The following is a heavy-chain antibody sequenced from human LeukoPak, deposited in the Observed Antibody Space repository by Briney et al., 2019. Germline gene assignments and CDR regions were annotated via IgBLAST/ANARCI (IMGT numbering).Heavy chain of an antibody. Sequence: SVKVSCKASGYTFTGYYMHWVRQTPGQGLEWMGRIIPILGIANYAQKFQGRVTITADKSTSTAYMELSSLRSEDTAVYYCASPLSGLRTGWDFDYWGQGTLVTVSS. D-gene: IGHD6-19*01. J-gene: IGHJ4*02. V-gene: IGHV1-69*02. CDR2: IIPILGIA. CDR1: GYTFTGYY. CDR3: ASPLSGLRTGWDFDY.